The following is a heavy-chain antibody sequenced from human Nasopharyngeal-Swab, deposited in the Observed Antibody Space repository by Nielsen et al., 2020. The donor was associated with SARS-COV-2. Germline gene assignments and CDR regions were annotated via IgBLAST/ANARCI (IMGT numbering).Heavy chain of an antibody. V-gene: IGHV1-3*01. CDR1: GYTFTSYA. J-gene: IGHJ3*02. CDR2: INAGNGNT. Sequence: ASVKVPCKASGYTFTSYAMHWVRQAPGQRLEWMGWINAGNGNTKYSQKFQGRVTITRDTSASTAYMELSSLRSEDTAVYYCARDPRGDDAFDIWGQGTMVTVSS. D-gene: IGHD3-10*01. CDR3: ARDPRGDDAFDI.